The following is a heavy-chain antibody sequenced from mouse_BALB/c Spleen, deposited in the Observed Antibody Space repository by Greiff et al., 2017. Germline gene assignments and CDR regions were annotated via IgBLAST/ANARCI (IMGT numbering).Heavy chain of an antibody. V-gene: IGHV1-31*01. D-gene: IGHD2-4*01. CDR3: ARHYDYDEGAWFAY. J-gene: IGHJ3*01. CDR2: INPYNGAT. CDR1: GYSFTGYY. Sequence: VQLQQSGPELVKPGASVKISCKASGYSFTGYYMHWVKQSHVKSLEWIGRINPYNGATSYNQNFKDKASLTVDKSSSTAYMELHSLTSEDSAVYNSARHYDYDEGAWFAYWGQGTLVTVSA.